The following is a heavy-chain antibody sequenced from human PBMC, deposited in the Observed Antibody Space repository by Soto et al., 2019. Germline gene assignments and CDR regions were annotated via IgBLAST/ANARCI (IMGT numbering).Heavy chain of an antibody. V-gene: IGHV1-46*03. CDR3: ASFAVAAPLHYYYYGMDV. CDR2: INPSGGST. J-gene: IGHJ6*02. CDR1: GYTFTRYY. Sequence: ASVKVSCKASGYTFTRYYMHWVRQAPGQGLEWMGIINPSGGSTSYAQKFQGRVTMTRDTSTSTVYMELSSLRSEDTAVYYCASFAVAAPLHYYYYGMDVWGQGTTVTVSS. D-gene: IGHD6-19*01.